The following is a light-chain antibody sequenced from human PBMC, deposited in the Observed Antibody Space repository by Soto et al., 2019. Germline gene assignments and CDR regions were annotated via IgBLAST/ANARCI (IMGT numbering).Light chain of an antibody. CDR3: QQYNKWPLFT. CDR2: GAS. Sequence: ETVMTQSPATLSLSPGERATLSCRASLSVGGNLAWYQQRPGHAPRLLIYGASTRATGIPVRFSGSGSGTEFTLTISSLQSEDFGFYYCQQYNKWPLFTFGPGTRVDMK. CDR1: LSVGGN. V-gene: IGKV3-15*01. J-gene: IGKJ3*01.